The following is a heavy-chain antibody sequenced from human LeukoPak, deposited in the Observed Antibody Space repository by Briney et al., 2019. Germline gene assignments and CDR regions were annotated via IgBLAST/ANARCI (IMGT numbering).Heavy chain of an antibody. CDR1: GFTFSSYD. Sequence: GGSLRLSCAASGFTFSSYDMHWVRQATGKGLEWVSAIGTAGDTYYPGSVKGRFTISRENAKNSLYLQMNSLRAEDTAEYYCAKDMGEDGSYFLDHWGQGTLVTVSS. CDR2: IGTAGDT. D-gene: IGHD1-26*01. J-gene: IGHJ5*02. V-gene: IGHV3-13*04. CDR3: AKDMGEDGSYFLDH.